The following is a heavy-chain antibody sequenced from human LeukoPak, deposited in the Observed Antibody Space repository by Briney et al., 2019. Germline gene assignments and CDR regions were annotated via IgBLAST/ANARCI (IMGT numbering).Heavy chain of an antibody. CDR1: GGSFSGYY. V-gene: IGHV4-34*01. CDR2: INHSGST. J-gene: IGHJ5*02. D-gene: IGHD3-16*01. CDR3: ASILIGGDYVWPFDP. Sequence: KASETLSLTCAVYGGSFSGYYWSWIRQPPGKGLEWIGEINHSGSTNYNPSLKGRVTISVDTSKNQFSLKLSSVTAADTAVYYCASILIGGDYVWPFDPWGQGTLVTVSS.